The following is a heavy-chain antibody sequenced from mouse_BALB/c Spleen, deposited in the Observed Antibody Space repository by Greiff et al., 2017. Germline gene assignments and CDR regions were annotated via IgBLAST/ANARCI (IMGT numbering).Heavy chain of an antibody. Sequence: EVKLVESGPGLVKPSQSLSLTCTVTGYSITSDYAWNWIRQFPGNKLEWMGYISYSGSTSYNPSLKSRISITRDTSKNQFFLQLNSVTTEDTATYYCARYGTYAMDYWGQGTSVTVSS. CDR3: ARYGTYAMDY. CDR1: GYSITSDYA. V-gene: IGHV3-2*02. D-gene: IGHD1-1*02. J-gene: IGHJ4*01. CDR2: ISYSGST.